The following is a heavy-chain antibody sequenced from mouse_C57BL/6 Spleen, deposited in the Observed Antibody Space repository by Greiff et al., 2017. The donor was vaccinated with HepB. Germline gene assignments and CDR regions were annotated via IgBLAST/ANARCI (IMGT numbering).Heavy chain of an antibody. V-gene: IGHV1-62-2*01. J-gene: IGHJ1*03. CDR3: ARYEDGGLRHWYFDV. Sequence: VQLQQSGAELVKPGASVKLSCKASGYTFTEYTIHWVKQRSGQGLEWIGWFYPGSGSINYNEKFKDKATLTADKSSSTAYMELSRLTSEDSAVYFCARYEDGGLRHWYFDVWGKGTTVTVSS. CDR2: FYPGSGSI. D-gene: IGHD2-2*01. CDR1: GYTFTEYT.